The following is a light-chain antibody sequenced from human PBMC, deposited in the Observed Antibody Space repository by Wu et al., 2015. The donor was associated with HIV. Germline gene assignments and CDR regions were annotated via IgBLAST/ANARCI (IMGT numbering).Light chain of an antibody. CDR3: QQYNNWPQS. Sequence: EIVMTQSPATLSVSPGERATLSCRASQSISSNLGWYQQKPGQAPRLLMYGASTRATGIPARFSGSGSGTEFTLTISSLQSEDFAVYYCQQYNNWPQSFGQGTKLEI. CDR1: QSISSN. J-gene: IGKJ2*03. V-gene: IGKV3-15*01. CDR2: GAS.